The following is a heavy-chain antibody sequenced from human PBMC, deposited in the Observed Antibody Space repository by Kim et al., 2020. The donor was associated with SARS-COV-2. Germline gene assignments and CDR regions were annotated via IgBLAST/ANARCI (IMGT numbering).Heavy chain of an antibody. CDR3: AKRGDYGGKGYLDY. CDR2: IYYDGSNK. J-gene: IGHJ4*02. V-gene: IGHV3-30*18. CDR1: GYTFSSYG. D-gene: IGHD4-17*01. Sequence: GGSLRLSCAASGYTFSSYGMHWVRQAPGEGLEWVAGIYYDGSNKYYADSVKGRFTISRDNSKNTLYLQMNSLRAEDTAVYYCAKRGDYGGKGYLDYWGQGTLVTVSS.